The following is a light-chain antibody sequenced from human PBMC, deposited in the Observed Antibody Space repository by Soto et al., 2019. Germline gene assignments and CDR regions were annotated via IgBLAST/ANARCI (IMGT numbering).Light chain of an antibody. V-gene: IGKV3-11*01. Sequence: EIVLTQSPATLSLSPGERATLSCRASQSVSSYLVWYQQKPGQAPRLLIYDASSRATGIPARFSGSGSGTDFTLTISSREPEDFAVYYCHQHSNWPLPFGGGTKVEIK. CDR1: QSVSSY. J-gene: IGKJ4*01. CDR3: HQHSNWPLP. CDR2: DAS.